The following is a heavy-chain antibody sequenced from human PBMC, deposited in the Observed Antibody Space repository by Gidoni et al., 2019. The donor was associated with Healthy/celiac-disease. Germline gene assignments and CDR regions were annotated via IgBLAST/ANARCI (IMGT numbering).Heavy chain of an antibody. J-gene: IGHJ4*02. V-gene: IGHV3-9*01. D-gene: IGHD6-19*01. CDR2: ISWNSCSI. Sequence: EVQLVESGGGVVQPGSSLRLSCEAAGSTFADYAMHWVRQAPGQGLEWVSGISWNSCSIGYADSVKCRFTISRDNAKNSLYLQMNSLRAEDTALYYCAKERYSSGWYYFDYWGQGTLVTVSS. CDR1: GSTFADYA. CDR3: AKERYSSGWYYFDY.